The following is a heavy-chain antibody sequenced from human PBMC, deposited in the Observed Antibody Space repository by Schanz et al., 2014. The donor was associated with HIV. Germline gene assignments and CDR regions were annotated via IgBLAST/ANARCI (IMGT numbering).Heavy chain of an antibody. CDR3: VRDQSLWGSGYTYFDH. J-gene: IGHJ4*02. CDR2: ISGSGGHT. V-gene: IGHV3-23*01. CDR1: FFTLRLSS. D-gene: IGHD5-12*01. Sequence: EVQLLSSGGGLVQPGGSLRLSFSSPFFTLRLSSMSWVRQAPGKGLEWVSLISGSGGHTYYADSVKGRFTISRDNSKSTLYLQMNSLRVEDTAVYHCVRDQSLWGSGYTYFDHWGQGTQVTVSS.